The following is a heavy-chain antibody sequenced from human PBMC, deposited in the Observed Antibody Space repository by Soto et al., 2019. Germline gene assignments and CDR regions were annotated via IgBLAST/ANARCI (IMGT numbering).Heavy chain of an antibody. J-gene: IGHJ4*02. CDR3: ARCSWEHYFVY. CDR2: IYYSGST. Sequence: ETLSLTCIVSGGPISYFYWAWIRQPPGKGLEWIGSIYYSGSTYYNPSLKSRVTISVDTSKNQFSLKLSSVTAADTAVYYCARCSWEHYFVYCCQGPLVTVSS. CDR1: GGPISYFY. V-gene: IGHV4-39*01. D-gene: IGHD1-26*01.